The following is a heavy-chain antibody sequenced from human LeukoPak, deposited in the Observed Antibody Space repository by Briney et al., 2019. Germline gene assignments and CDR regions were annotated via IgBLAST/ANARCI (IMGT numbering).Heavy chain of an antibody. V-gene: IGHV3-30*04. CDR2: ISYDGRNK. D-gene: IGHD2-15*01. Sequence: PGGSLRLSCAVSGCTFSNYARHWVRQAPGKGLEWVARISYDGRNKYYADSVKGRFTFSRDNAKSTLYLQMNSLRGEDTAVYYCARDPAFYCTGGSCREYYFDYWGQGALVTVSS. CDR3: ARDPAFYCTGGSCREYYFDY. CDR1: GCTFSNYA. J-gene: IGHJ4*02.